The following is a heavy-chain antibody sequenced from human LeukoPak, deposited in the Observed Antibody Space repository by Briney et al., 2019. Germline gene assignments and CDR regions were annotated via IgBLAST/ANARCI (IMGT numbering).Heavy chain of an antibody. D-gene: IGHD3-10*01. CDR1: GGSISSGGYY. Sequence: SQTLSLTCTVSGGSISSGGYYWSWIRQHPGKGLEWIGYIYYSGSTYYNPSLKSRVTISVDTSKNQFSLKLSSVTAADTAVYYCARGPYQLLWFGEPFDYWGQGTLVTVSS. CDR3: ARGPYQLLWFGEPFDY. J-gene: IGHJ4*02. V-gene: IGHV4-30-4*08. CDR2: IYYSGST.